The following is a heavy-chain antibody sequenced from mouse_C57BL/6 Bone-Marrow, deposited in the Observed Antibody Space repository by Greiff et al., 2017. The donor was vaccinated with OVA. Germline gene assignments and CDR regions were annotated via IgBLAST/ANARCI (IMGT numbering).Heavy chain of an antibody. Sequence: EVMLVESGGGLVKPGGSLKLSCAASGFTFSDYGMHWVRQAPEKGLEWVAYISSGSSTIYYADTVKGRFTISRDNAKNTLFLQMTSLRSEDTAMYYCARGAYGSSYEFAYWGQGTLVTVSA. J-gene: IGHJ3*01. V-gene: IGHV5-17*01. D-gene: IGHD1-1*01. CDR1: GFTFSDYG. CDR3: ARGAYGSSYEFAY. CDR2: ISSGSSTI.